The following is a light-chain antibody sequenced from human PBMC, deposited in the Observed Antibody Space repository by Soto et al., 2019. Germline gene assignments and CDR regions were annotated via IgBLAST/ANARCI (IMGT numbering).Light chain of an antibody. J-gene: IGKJ1*01. CDR1: QSVSSSA. V-gene: IGKV3-20*01. Sequence: EIVLTQSPGTLSLSPGERATLSCRASQSVSSSALAWYQQKPGQAPRRLIYGASSRATGIPDRFSGSGSGTDFTLTISRLEPEDFAVYYCQYYGTSPQTFGQGNKVEI. CDR3: QYYGTSPQT. CDR2: GAS.